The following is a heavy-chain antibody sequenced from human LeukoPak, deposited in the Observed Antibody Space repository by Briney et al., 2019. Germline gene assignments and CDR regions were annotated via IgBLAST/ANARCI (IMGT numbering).Heavy chain of an antibody. V-gene: IGHV3-74*01. CDR1: GFTFSRYW. J-gene: IGHJ4*02. Sequence: PGGSLRLSCAASGFTFSRYWIHWVRQAPGKGLEWVSRINPDGSTTTYADSVKGRCTISRDNVKNTVYLQMNSLRAEDTAVYYCARDLSQWLITGEYYFDYWGQGTLVTVSS. CDR3: ARDLSQWLITGEYYFDY. CDR2: INPDGSTT. D-gene: IGHD6-19*01.